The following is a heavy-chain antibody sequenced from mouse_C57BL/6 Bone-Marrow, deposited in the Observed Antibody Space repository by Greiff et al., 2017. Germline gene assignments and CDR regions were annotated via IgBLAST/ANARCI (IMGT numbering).Heavy chain of an antibody. CDR1: GFNIKDDY. V-gene: IGHV14-4*01. CDR3: TNPYWDLY. Sequence: EVQGVESGAELVRPGASVKLSCTASGFNIKDDYMHWVKQRPEQGLEWIGWIDPENGDTEYASKFQGKATITADTSSNTAYLQLSSLTSEDTAVYYCTNPYWDLYWGQGTSVTVSS. J-gene: IGHJ4*01. D-gene: IGHD4-1*01. CDR2: IDPENGDT.